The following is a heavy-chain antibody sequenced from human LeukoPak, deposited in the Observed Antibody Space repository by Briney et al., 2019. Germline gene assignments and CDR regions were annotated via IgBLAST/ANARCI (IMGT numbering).Heavy chain of an antibody. D-gene: IGHD3-16*01. CDR2: IKQHGTEK. Sequence: GGSLRLSCTASGIMFSGYWMSWVRPAPGKGLEWVANIKQHGTEKYYVDSVKGRFTISRDVAKKSVYLQMNSLRAEDTAVYYCASDGGPFDHWGQGILVTVAS. J-gene: IGHJ4*02. CDR3: ASDGGPFDH. V-gene: IGHV3-7*01. CDR1: GIMFSGYW.